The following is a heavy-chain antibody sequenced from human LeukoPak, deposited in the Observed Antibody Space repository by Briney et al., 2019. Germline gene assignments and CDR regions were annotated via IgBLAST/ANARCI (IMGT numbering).Heavy chain of an antibody. J-gene: IGHJ6*02. V-gene: IGHV1-2*02. CDR3: ARDDILTGYYYYYYGMDV. Sequence: GASVKVSCKASGYTFTGYYMHWVRQAPGQGLEWMGWINPNSGGTNYAQKFQGRVTMTRDTSISTAYMELSRLRSDDTAVYYCARDDILTGYYYYYYGMDVWGQGTTVTVSS. CDR1: GYTFTGYY. CDR2: INPNSGGT. D-gene: IGHD3-9*01.